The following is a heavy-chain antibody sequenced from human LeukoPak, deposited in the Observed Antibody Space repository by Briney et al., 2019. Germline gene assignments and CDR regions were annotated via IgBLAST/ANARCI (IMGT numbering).Heavy chain of an antibody. D-gene: IGHD6-19*01. CDR3: ARAGSGWLNLFDY. CDR2: IYYSGST. Sequence: PSETLSLTCTVSGGSISSYYWSWIRQPPGKGLEWIGYIYYSGSTNYNPSLKSRVTISVDTSKNQFSLKLSSVTAADTAVYYCARAGSGWLNLFDYWGQGTLVTVSS. CDR1: GGSISSYY. J-gene: IGHJ4*02. V-gene: IGHV4-59*01.